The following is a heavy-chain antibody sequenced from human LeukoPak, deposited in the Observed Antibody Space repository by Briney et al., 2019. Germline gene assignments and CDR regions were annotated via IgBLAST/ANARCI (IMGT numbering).Heavy chain of an antibody. Sequence: GGSLRLSCAASGFTFSDYYMSWIRQAPGKGLEWVSYISSSGSTIYYADSVKGRFTISRDNAKNSLYLQMNSLRAEDTAVYYCARDLETLSHGSGRGESRYWGQGTLVTVSS. CDR1: GFTFSDYY. CDR3: ARDLETLSHGSGRGESRY. D-gene: IGHD3-10*01. J-gene: IGHJ4*02. CDR2: ISSSGSTI. V-gene: IGHV3-11*01.